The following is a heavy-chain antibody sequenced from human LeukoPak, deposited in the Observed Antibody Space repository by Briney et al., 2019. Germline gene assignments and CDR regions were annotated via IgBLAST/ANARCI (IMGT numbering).Heavy chain of an antibody. J-gene: IGHJ4*02. V-gene: IGHV1-18*04. D-gene: IGHD2-15*01. CDR1: GYTFTSYG. CDR3: ARTLVGVSGGSFQILGDYGFDY. CDR2: ISAYNGNT. Sequence: ASVKVSCKASGYTFTSYGISWVRQAPGQGLEWMRWISAYNGNTNYAQKLQGRVTMTTDTSTSTAYMELRSLRSDDTAVYYCARTLVGVSGGSFQILGDYGFDYWGQGTLVTVSS.